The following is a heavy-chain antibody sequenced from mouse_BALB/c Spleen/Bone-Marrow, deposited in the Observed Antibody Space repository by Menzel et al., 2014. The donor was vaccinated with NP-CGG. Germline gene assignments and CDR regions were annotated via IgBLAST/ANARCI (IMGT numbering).Heavy chain of an antibody. CDR3: SRSRGYDVGPFAF. V-gene: IGHV1-54*01. Sequence: VKLMESGAELVRPGTSVKVSCKASGYAFTKYLIEWVKQRPGQGLEWIGVINPGSGSSSYNENFKGKATLTADRSSSTAYMLLNSLTSDDSAVYFCSRSRGYDVGPFAFWGQGTLVTVSA. D-gene: IGHD2-2*01. J-gene: IGHJ3*01. CDR2: INPGSGSS. CDR1: GYAFTKYL.